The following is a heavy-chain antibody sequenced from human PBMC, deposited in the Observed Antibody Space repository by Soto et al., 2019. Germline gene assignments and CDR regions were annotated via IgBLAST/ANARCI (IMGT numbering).Heavy chain of an antibody. J-gene: IGHJ4*02. D-gene: IGHD3-22*01. CDR2: INIDGSRI. CDR1: GFTFSSYW. Sequence: EVQLVESGGGLVQPGGSLRLSCAASGFTFSSYWMHWVRQAPGKGLEWVSRINIDGSRISYVDSVKGRCTISRDNAKNTFYMQMHSMRAEDTAVYYCMRGYGDRYDGNGYLGRHWGQGTLVTVSS. CDR3: MRGYGDRYDGNGYLGRH. V-gene: IGHV3-74*01.